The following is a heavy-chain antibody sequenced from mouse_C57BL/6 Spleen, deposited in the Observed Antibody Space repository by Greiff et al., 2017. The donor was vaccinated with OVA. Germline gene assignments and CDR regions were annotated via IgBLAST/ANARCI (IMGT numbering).Heavy chain of an antibody. CDR2: IRLKSDNYAT. D-gene: IGHD1-1*01. CDR3: TGSSYVYFDV. Sequence: EVKLVESGGGLVQPGGSMKLSCVASGFTFSNYWMNWVRQSPEKGLEWVAQIRLKSDNYATHYAESVKGRFTISRDDSKSSVYLQMNNLRAEDTGIYYCTGSSYVYFDVWGTGTTVTVSS. J-gene: IGHJ1*03. CDR1: GFTFSNYW. V-gene: IGHV6-3*01.